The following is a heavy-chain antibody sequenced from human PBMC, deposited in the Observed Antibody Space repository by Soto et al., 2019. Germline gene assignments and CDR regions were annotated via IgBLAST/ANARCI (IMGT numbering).Heavy chain of an antibody. D-gene: IGHD3-22*01. J-gene: IGHJ2*01. CDR1: EDTFRNYA. V-gene: IGHV1-69*06. Sequence: QVELVQSGAEVKKPGSSVKVSCQASEDTFRNYAISWVRQAPGQGLEGMGGIIPIFGTANYAQKFQGRVRITEDTSANTVYLELSSLRSEDTAVYYCASTKYDSSAYYYWYLGLWGRGTLVTVSS. CDR2: IIPIFGTA. CDR3: ASTKYDSSAYYYWYLGL.